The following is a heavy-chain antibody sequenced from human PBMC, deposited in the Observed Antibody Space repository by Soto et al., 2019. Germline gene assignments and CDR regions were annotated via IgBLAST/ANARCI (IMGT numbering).Heavy chain of an antibody. CDR1: GGSISDYF. D-gene: IGHD2-8*01. CDR3: ARLGTNGQTLDY. V-gene: IGHV4-4*07. Sequence: QVQLQESGPGLVKPSETLSLTCTVSGGSISDYFWTWIRQPAGKGLEWIGRIYTTGTTNYNPSLKSRITRSVDTSKNQFSLKLSSVAAADTAVYYCARLGTNGQTLDYWGQGTLVTDSS. J-gene: IGHJ4*02. CDR2: IYTTGTT.